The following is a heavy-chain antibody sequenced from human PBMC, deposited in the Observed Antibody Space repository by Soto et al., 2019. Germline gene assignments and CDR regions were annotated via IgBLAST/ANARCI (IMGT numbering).Heavy chain of an antibody. D-gene: IGHD3-10*01. CDR3: ARGRRLITMVRGVIQSWFDP. Sequence: PSETLSLTCAVYGGSFSGYYWSWIRQPPGKGLEWIGEINHSGSTNYNPSLKSRVTISVDTSKNQFSLKLSSVTAADTAVYYCARGRRLITMVRGVIQSWFDPWGQGTLVTVSS. CDR1: GGSFSGYY. J-gene: IGHJ5*02. V-gene: IGHV4-34*01. CDR2: INHSGST.